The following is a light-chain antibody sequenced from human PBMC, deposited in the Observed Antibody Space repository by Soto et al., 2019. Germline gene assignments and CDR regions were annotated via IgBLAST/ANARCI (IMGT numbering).Light chain of an antibody. CDR1: SSDVGGYNY. Sequence: QSALTQPASVSGSPGQAITISCTGTSSDVGGYNYVSWYQQHPGKAPKLMIYDVSNRPSGVSNRFSGSKSANTAYLTISGLQDEDEADYYCSSHTSSSTSYVFGTGTKLTVL. J-gene: IGLJ1*01. CDR2: DVS. CDR3: SSHTSSSTSYV. V-gene: IGLV2-14*01.